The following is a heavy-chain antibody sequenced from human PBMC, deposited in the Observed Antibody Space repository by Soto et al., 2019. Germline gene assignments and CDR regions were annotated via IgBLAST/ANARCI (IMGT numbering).Heavy chain of an antibody. CDR1: GYTFTTYD. Sequence: ASVKVSCKASGYTFTTYDINWVRQATGQGLEWMGWMDPNSGNTGYAQKFQGRVTMTRNTSISTAYMELTSLRSEDAAVYYCARDSPPYCSNGVCFRGWFDPWGQGTLVTVSS. CDR2: MDPNSGNT. D-gene: IGHD2-8*01. J-gene: IGHJ5*02. V-gene: IGHV1-8*01. CDR3: ARDSPPYCSNGVCFRGWFDP.